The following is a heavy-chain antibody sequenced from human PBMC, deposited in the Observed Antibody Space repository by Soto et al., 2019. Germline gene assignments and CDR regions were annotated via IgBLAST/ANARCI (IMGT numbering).Heavy chain of an antibody. CDR2: IILPFGTP. J-gene: IGHJ4*02. CDR3: VRGPDYEGYFDY. CDR1: GTTFSNFA. Sequence: QVWLVQSGAEVKKTESSVKVSCEASGTTFSNFAIGWVRQAPGQGLEWMGGIILPFGTPNYAQKFQGRVTISADESMTTVYMELRGLRSGDTAVYYCVRGPDYEGYFDYWGQGTLVTVSS. D-gene: IGHD3-22*01. V-gene: IGHV1-69*12.